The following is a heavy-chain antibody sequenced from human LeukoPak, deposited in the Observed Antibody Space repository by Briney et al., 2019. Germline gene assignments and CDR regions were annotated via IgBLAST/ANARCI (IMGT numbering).Heavy chain of an antibody. V-gene: IGHV3-21*01. CDR1: GFTFSSYT. Sequence: TGESLRLSCAASGFTFSSYTMTWVRRAPGKGLEWVSSISRSGDYIFYADSVRGRFTISRDNAKNSLYLQMTSLRAEDTAAYYCAKDRLVGGSDRHPLDYRGQGTLVTVSS. J-gene: IGHJ4*02. CDR2: ISRSGDYI. D-gene: IGHD1-26*01. CDR3: AKDRLVGGSDRHPLDY.